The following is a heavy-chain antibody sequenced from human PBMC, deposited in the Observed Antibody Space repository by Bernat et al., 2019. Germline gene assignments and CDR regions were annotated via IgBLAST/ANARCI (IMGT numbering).Heavy chain of an antibody. V-gene: IGHV3-66*03. D-gene: IGHD3-10*01. CDR1: GFTVSSNY. Sequence: EVQLVESGGGLIQPGGSLRLSCAASGFTVSSNYMSWVRQAPGKGLEWVSVIYSGGSTYYADSVKGRFTISRDNSKNTLYLQMNSLRAEDTAVYYCAGAPPGLHIVIGAFDIWGQGTMVTVSS. CDR3: AGAPPGLHIVIGAFDI. J-gene: IGHJ3*02. CDR2: IYSGGST.